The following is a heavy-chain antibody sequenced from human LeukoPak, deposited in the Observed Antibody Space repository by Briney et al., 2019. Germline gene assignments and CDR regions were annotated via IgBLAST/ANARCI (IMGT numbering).Heavy chain of an antibody. CDR1: GGSMNGYY. V-gene: IGHV4-4*07. D-gene: IGHD2-2*01. Sequence: SETLSLTCTVSGGSMNGYYWSWIRQTAGKGLEWIGRVYSSRNTNYAPSLQSRVTMSIDTSNNHFSLRLNFVTAADTAIYYCARTLVPGVRGAFDIWGRGTMVTVSS. CDR2: VYSSRNT. J-gene: IGHJ3*02. CDR3: ARTLVPGVRGAFDI.